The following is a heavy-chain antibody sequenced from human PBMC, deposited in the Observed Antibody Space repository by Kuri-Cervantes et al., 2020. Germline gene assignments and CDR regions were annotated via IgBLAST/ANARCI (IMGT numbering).Heavy chain of an antibody. V-gene: IGHV1-2*02. CDR1: GNSFGGNY. Sequence: ASVKVSCKASGNSFGGNYLHWVRQAPGQGLEWMGWIDPNSGGTDYAQKFRGGVTMTRDTSISTAYMELSRLRSDDTAVYYCARGVPLYGDYVGAFDIWGQGTMVTVSS. CDR2: IDPNSGGT. CDR3: ARGVPLYGDYVGAFDI. J-gene: IGHJ3*02. D-gene: IGHD4-17*01.